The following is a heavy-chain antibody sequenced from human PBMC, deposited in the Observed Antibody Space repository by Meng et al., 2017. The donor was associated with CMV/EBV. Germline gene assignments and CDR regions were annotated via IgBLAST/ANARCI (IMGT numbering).Heavy chain of an antibody. D-gene: IGHD3-3*01. CDR3: ARDPNTYYDFWSGYYRVYYYYGMDV. Sequence: GESLKISCAASGFTFSSYSMNWVRQAPGKGLEWVSSISSSSSYIYYADSVKGRFTISRDNAKNSLYLQMNSLRAEDTAVYYCARDPNTYYDFWSGYYRVYYYYGMDVWGQGTTVTSP. CDR1: GFTFSSYS. CDR2: ISSSSSYI. V-gene: IGHV3-21*01. J-gene: IGHJ6*02.